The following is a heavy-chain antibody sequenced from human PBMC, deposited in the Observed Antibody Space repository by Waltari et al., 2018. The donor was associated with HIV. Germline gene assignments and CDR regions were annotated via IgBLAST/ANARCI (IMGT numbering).Heavy chain of an antibody. CDR2: LYTEGRT. D-gene: IGHD3-10*01. CDR1: GFCVSALY. V-gene: IGHV3-53*01. Sequence: EVQLVESGGGLVQPGGSLRLSCAASGFCVSALYMSWVRVAPGKGLQWVSVLYTEGRTQYMDSVKGRFTIFRDDSKNTLYLQMNSLRVDDTAIYYCARMKRSYGSGQSRYFYFGMDVWGQGTTVIISS. CDR3: ARMKRSYGSGQSRYFYFGMDV. J-gene: IGHJ6*02.